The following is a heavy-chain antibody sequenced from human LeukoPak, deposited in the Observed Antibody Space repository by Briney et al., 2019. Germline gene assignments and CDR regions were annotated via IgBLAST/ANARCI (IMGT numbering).Heavy chain of an antibody. D-gene: IGHD3-22*01. CDR3: ARAPSEVGGYYPEYFRH. V-gene: IGHV3-74*01. J-gene: IGHJ1*01. CDR2: IKSDGKT. CDR1: GFTFSRYW. Sequence: GGSLRLSCEASGFTFSRYWMHWVRQAPGKGLVWVSRIKSDGKTNYADSVKGRFTISRDNAKNTVSLQMDSLRAEDTGVYYCARAPSEVGGYYPEYFRHWGQGALVTVSS.